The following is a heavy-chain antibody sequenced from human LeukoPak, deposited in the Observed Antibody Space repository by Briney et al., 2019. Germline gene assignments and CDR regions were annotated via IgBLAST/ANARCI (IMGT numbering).Heavy chain of an antibody. CDR1: RFTFTSSA. CDR2: IVVGSGNT. V-gene: IGHV1-58*02. D-gene: IGHD3-22*01. J-gene: IGHJ4*02. CDR3: AAVPDYYDSSGYYFYFDY. Sequence: SVKVSCKASRFTFTSSAMQWVRQARGQRLEWIGWIVVGSGNTNYAQKFQERVTITRDMSTSTAYMELSSLRSEDTAVYYCAAVPDYYDSSGYYFYFDYWGQGTLVTVSS.